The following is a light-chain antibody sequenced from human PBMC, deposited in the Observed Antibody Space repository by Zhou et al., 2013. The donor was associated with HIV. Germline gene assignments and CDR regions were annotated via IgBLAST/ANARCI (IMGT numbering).Light chain of an antibody. V-gene: IGKV3-15*01. CDR2: GAS. CDR3: QQYGSSSLT. CDR1: QTVSSY. J-gene: IGKJ4*01. Sequence: EIVMTQSPAILSVSPGERATLSCWASQTVSSYLAWYQQKPGQAPRLLMYGASTRAANIPARFSGSGSGTEFTLTISSLQSEDFAAYYCQQYGSSSLTFGGGTKVEIK.